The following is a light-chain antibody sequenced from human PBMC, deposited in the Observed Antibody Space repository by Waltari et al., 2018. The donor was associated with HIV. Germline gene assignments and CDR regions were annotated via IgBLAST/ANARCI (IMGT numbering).Light chain of an antibody. J-gene: IGLJ1*01. Sequence: SALTRPASVSGSPGQSITISCTGTRSDVGGYNYVSWYQQHPGKAPTLMLYDVSNRPSGVSNRFSCSKSGNTASLTSSGLQAEDEADYYCSSYTSSSTEVFGTGTKGTVL. CDR1: RSDVGGYNY. V-gene: IGLV2-14*01. CDR2: DVS. CDR3: SSYTSSSTEV.